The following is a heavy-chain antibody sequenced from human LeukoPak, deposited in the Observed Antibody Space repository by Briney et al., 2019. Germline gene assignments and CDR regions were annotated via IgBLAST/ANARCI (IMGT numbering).Heavy chain of an antibody. CDR2: INHSGST. Sequence: SETLSLTCAVYGGSFSGYYWSWIRQPPGKGLEWIGEINHSGSTNYNPSLKSRVTISVDTSKNQFSLKLSSVTAADTAVYYCARVAIAAAEGYWGRGTLVTVSS. D-gene: IGHD6-13*01. CDR1: GGSFSGYY. J-gene: IGHJ4*02. V-gene: IGHV4-34*01. CDR3: ARVAIAAAEGY.